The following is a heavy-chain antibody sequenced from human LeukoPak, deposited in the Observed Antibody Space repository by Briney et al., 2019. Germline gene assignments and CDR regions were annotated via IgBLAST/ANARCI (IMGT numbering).Heavy chain of an antibody. CDR1: GYTFTSYG. CDR2: ISAYNGNT. J-gene: IGHJ6*02. Sequence: ASVTVSCKASGYTFTSYGISWVRQAPGQGLEWMGWISAYNGNTNYTQKLQGRVTMTTDTSTSTAYMELRSLRSDDTAVYYCASGAIAVAESHYYYYYGMDVWGQGTTVTVSS. V-gene: IGHV1-18*01. D-gene: IGHD6-19*01. CDR3: ASGAIAVAESHYYYYYGMDV.